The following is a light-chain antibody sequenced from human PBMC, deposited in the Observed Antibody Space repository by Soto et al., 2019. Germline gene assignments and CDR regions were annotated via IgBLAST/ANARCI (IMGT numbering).Light chain of an antibody. CDR3: CSYAGGNTLV. J-gene: IGLJ2*01. Sequence: QSVLTQPASVSGSPGQSITISCSGINSDVGGYDLVSWYQHHPVGVPKLIIYEGTKRPSGISIRFSGSKSGSRASLTISGLQAEDEANYYCCSYAGGNTLVFGGGTKLTV. CDR1: NSDVGGYDL. CDR2: EGT. V-gene: IGLV2-23*01.